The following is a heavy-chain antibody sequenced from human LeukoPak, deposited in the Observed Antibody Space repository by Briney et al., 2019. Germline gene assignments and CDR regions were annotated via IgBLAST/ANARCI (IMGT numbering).Heavy chain of an antibody. D-gene: IGHD7-27*01. J-gene: IGHJ4*02. CDR1: GGSISSYY. Sequence: SETLSLTCTVSGGSISSYYWSWIRQSPGKGLEWIGYIYYTGTTSYNPSLRSRVTMSADTSKNQFSLKLSSVTAADTAVYYCASRKLGNDYWGQGTLVTVSS. CDR3: ASRKLGNDY. V-gene: IGHV4-59*01. CDR2: IYYTGTT.